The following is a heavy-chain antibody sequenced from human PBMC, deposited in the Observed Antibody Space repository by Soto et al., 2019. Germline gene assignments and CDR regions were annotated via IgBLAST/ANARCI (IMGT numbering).Heavy chain of an antibody. CDR3: ARGGDGTIRMVREVIITGDYYVMDV. J-gene: IGHJ6*02. CDR1: CDSISPSY. Sequence: SETLSLTCAVSCDSISPSYWTWIRQSPGKGLECIGCIHHSGKSNYSPSLRSRVTMSVDTSKNQFSLKLNSMTAADTAVYFCARGGDGTIRMVREVIITGDYYVMDVWGQGTTVTVSS. V-gene: IGHV4-59*01. CDR2: IHHSGKS. D-gene: IGHD3-10*01.